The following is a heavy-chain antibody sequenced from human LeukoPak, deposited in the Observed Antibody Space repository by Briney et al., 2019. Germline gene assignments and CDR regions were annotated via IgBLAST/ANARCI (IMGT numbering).Heavy chain of an antibody. D-gene: IGHD6-19*01. CDR3: ARQDSSGWYYFDY. J-gene: IGHJ4*02. V-gene: IGHV5-51*01. Sequence: GESLKISCKGSGYIFTTYWISWVRQMPGKGLEWMGILYPGDSDIRYSPSFQGQVTMSADKSSSTAYLQWSSLKASDSAMYYCARQDSSGWYYFDYWGQGTLVTVSS. CDR1: GYIFTTYW. CDR2: LYPGDSDI.